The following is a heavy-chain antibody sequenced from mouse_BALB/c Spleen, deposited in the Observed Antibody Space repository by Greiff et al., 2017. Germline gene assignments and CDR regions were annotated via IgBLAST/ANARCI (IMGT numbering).Heavy chain of an antibody. CDR2: IRSKSNNYAT. V-gene: IGHV10-1*02. CDR1: GFTFNTYA. CDR3: VRQGDGNYVIAY. Sequence: VQLVESGGGLVQPTGSLKLSCAASGFTFNTYAMNWVRQAPGKGLEWVARIRSKSNNYATYYADSVIDRITIYRDDSQSMLYMQMNNLKTEDTAWYICVRQGDGNYVIAYWGQGTLVTVSS. D-gene: IGHD2-1*01. J-gene: IGHJ3*01.